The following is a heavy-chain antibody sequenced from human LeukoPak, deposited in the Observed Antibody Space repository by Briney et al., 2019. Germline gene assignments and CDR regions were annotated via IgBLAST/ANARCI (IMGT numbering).Heavy chain of an antibody. CDR1: GYRFSSNG. V-gene: IGHV1-18*01. D-gene: IGHD1-20*01. Sequence: GASVKVSCKASGYRFSSNGISWVRQAPGQGLEWVGWVSTYNSDTNYAPRFQGRVTMTKDTSTSTVYMELRSLRTDDTAVYYCALDNWNEFDPWGQGTLVTLSS. CDR3: ALDNWNEFDP. CDR2: VSTYNSDT. J-gene: IGHJ5*02.